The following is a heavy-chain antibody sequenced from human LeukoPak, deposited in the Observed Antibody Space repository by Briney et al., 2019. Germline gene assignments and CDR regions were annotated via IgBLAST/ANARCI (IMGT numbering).Heavy chain of an antibody. D-gene: IGHD3-10*01. CDR1: GFTVSSNY. Sequence: GPLRLSCAASGFTVSSNYMSWVRQAPGKGLEWVSVIYSGGSTYYADSVKGRFTISRDNSKNTLYLQMNSLRAEDTAVYYCAREVTMVRGVIDRWGQGTLVTVSS. J-gene: IGHJ5*02. CDR2: IYSGGST. CDR3: AREVTMVRGVIDR. V-gene: IGHV3-66*01.